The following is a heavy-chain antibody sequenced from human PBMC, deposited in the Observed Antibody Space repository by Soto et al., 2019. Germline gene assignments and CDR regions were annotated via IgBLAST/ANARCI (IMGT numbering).Heavy chain of an antibody. CDR2: TYYRSKWYN. CDR1: GDSVSSNSAA. J-gene: IGHJ3*02. CDR3: ARDHIDPYCSSTSCYSRAAYAFDI. V-gene: IGHV6-1*01. D-gene: IGHD2-2*01. Sequence: SPTLSLTCAISGDSVSSNSAAWNWIRQSPSRGLEWLGRTYYRSKWYNDYAVSVKSRITINPDTSKNQFSLQLNSVTPEDTAVYYCARDHIDPYCSSTSCYSRAAYAFDIWGQGTMVTVSS.